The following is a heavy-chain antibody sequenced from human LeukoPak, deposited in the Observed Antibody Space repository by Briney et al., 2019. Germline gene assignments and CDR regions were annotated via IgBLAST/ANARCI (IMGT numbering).Heavy chain of an antibody. J-gene: IGHJ4*02. CDR2: ISSSGSTI. CDR3: AKDEAPYGSGSYFDY. V-gene: IGHV3-11*01. D-gene: IGHD3-10*01. CDR1: GFTFSDYY. Sequence: GSLRLSCAASGFTFSDYYMSWIRQAPGKGLEWVSYISSSGSTIYYADSVKGRFTISRDNSKDTLYLQMNSLRAEETAVYYCAKDEAPYGSGSYFDYWGQGTLVTVSS.